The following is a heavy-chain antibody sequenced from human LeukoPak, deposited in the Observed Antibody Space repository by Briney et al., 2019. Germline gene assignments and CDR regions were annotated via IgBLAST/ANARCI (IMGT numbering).Heavy chain of an antibody. D-gene: IGHD4-17*01. V-gene: IGHV3-74*01. Sequence: PGGSLRLSCAASGFTFTSYWMHWVRQAPGKGLVWVSRVDGDGSTTTYADSVKGRFTISRDNAKNTLYLQMNSLRAEDTAVYYWASPQHGDLYVFDIWGKGKRATF. CDR3: ASPQHGDLYVFDI. J-gene: IGHJ3*02. CDR1: GFTFTSYW. CDR2: VDGDGSTT.